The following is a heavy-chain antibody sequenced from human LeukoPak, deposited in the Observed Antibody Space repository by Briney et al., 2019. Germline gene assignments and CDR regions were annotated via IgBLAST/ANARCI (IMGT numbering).Heavy chain of an antibody. J-gene: IGHJ4*02. CDR2: ISSASGSI. V-gene: IGHV3-48*04. Sequence: GGSLRLSCAASGFTFSSYSMNWVRQAPGKGLEWVLYISSASGSIYYADSAKGRFTISRDNAKNSLFLQMNSLRAEDTAVYYCARLPAYCSSTSCYYDYWGQGTLVTVSS. CDR1: GFTFSSYS. CDR3: ARLPAYCSSTSCYYDY. D-gene: IGHD2-2*01.